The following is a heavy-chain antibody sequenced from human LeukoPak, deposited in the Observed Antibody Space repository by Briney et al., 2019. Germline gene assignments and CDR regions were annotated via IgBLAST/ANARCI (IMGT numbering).Heavy chain of an antibody. D-gene: IGHD6-13*01. CDR1: GFTFSDCY. V-gene: IGHV3-11*06. Sequence: GGSLRLSCVASGFTFSDCYMSWIRQAPGKGLEWVSYISSSRDYTNYADSVRGRFTISRDNAKNSLYLQMNSLRAEDTAVYYCARPPYSSSWDPGWFDPWGQGTLITVSS. J-gene: IGHJ5*02. CDR2: ISSSRDYT. CDR3: ARPPYSSSWDPGWFDP.